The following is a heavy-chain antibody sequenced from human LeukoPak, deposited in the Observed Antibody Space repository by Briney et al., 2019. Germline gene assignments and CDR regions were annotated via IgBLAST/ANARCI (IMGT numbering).Heavy chain of an antibody. CDR1: GFTFTSSA. V-gene: IGHV1-58*01. CDR3: AAVQNLYYDSSGDEGYFDY. D-gene: IGHD3-22*01. CDR2: IVVGSGNT. Sequence: SVKVSCKASGFTFTSSAVQWVRQARGQRLEWIGWIVVGSGNTNYAQKFQERVTITRDMSTSTAYMELSSLRSEDTAVYYCAAVQNLYYDSSGDEGYFDYWGQGTLVTVSS. J-gene: IGHJ4*02.